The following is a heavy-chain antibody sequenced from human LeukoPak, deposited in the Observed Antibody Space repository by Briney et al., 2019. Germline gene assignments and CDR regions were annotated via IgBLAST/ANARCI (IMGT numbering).Heavy chain of an antibody. CDR2: ISGSGDNT. CDR3: AKGRGSSVTSAANY. CDR1: GFTFSSYA. V-gene: IGHV3-23*01. D-gene: IGHD4-17*01. Sequence: GGSLRLSCAVSGFTFSSYAMGCVRQAPGKGLEWVSSISGSGDNTYYADSVKDRFSISRDNSKTTVSLQMNSLRAEDTAVYYGAKGRGSSVTSAANYWGQGTLVTVSS. J-gene: IGHJ4*02.